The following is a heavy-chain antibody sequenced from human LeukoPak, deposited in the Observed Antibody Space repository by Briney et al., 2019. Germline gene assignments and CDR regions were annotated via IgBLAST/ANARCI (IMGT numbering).Heavy chain of an antibody. V-gene: IGHV3-48*04. D-gene: IGHD3-22*01. J-gene: IGHJ6*03. CDR2: ISSSGSTI. CDR1: GFTFSSYS. Sequence: GGSLRLSCAASGFTFSSYSMNWVRQAPGKGLEWVSYISSSGSTIYYADSVKGRFTISRDNAKNSLYLQMNSLRAEDTAVYYCARESGLYYYDSSGYHYYYYYMDVWGKGTTVTVSS. CDR3: ARESGLYYYDSSGYHYYYYYMDV.